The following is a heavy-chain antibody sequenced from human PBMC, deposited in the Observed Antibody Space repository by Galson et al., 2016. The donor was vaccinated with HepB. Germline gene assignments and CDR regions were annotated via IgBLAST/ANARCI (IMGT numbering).Heavy chain of an antibody. V-gene: IGHV3-21*01. CDR1: GFTFNTYS. D-gene: IGHD3-3*01. J-gene: IGHJ3*02. Sequence: SLRLSCAASGFTFNTYSINWVRQAPGKGLEWVSSISSSSIYIYYAGSVEGRFTISRDNAKKSLYLQTNRLRAEDTAVYYCARVKGDADDLNAIPSFYAFDIWGQGTMVTVSS. CDR3: ARVKGDADDLNAIPSFYAFDI. CDR2: ISSSSIYI.